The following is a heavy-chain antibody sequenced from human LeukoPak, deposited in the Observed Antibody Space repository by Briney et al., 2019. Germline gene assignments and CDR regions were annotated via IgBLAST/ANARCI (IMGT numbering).Heavy chain of an antibody. CDR1: GGSISSSSYY. CDR2: IYYSGST. J-gene: IGHJ4*02. CDR3: ARNNQSKYRNIGAHDY. V-gene: IGHV4-39*07. D-gene: IGHD2/OR15-2a*01. Sequence: PSETLSLTCTVSGGSISSSSYYWGWIRQSPGKGLEWIGSIYYSGSTYYNPSLKSRVTISVDTSKNQFSLKLSSATAADTAVYYCARNNQSKYRNIGAHDYWGQGTLVTVSS.